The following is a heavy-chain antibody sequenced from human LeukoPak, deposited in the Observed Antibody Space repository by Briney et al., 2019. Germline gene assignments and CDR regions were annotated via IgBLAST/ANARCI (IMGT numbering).Heavy chain of an antibody. D-gene: IGHD6-25*01. CDR2: IGTSSTTI. J-gene: IGHJ6*03. CDR1: GFTFSSYW. CDR3: ARFAAGGSYYYYMDV. V-gene: IGHV3-48*01. Sequence: GGSLRLSCAASGFTFSSYWMSWVRQPPGKGLEWVSNIGTSSTTIYYADSVKGRFTISRDNAKNSQYLQMNSLRADDTAVYYCARFAAGGSYYYYMDVWGKGTTVTVSS.